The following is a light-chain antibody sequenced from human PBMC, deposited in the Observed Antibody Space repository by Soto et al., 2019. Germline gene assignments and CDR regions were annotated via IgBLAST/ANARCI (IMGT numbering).Light chain of an antibody. CDR3: SSYAGSNNLV. CDR2: QVS. J-gene: IGLJ2*01. Sequence: QSVLTQPPSVSGSPGQSVTISCTGTSIDVGNFDLVSWYQQPPGTAPKLLIYQVSNRPSGVPDRFSGSQSGNTASLTISGLQAEDEADYYCSSYAGSNNLVFGGGTKVTVL. V-gene: IGLV2-18*02. CDR1: SIDVGNFDL.